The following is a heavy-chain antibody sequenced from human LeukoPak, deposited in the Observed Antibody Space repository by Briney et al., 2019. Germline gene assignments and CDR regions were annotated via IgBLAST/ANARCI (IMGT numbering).Heavy chain of an antibody. CDR2: IYGGGST. Sequence: PGGSLRLSCAVSGFTVSIHYMSWVRQAPGKGLECVSVIYGGGSTYYADSVKGRFTISRDNSKNTLYLQMNSLRAEDTAVYYCARAASVAGTYALNHWGQGTLVTVSS. D-gene: IGHD6-19*01. J-gene: IGHJ4*02. CDR3: ARAASVAGTYALNH. CDR1: GFTVSIHY. V-gene: IGHV3-66*01.